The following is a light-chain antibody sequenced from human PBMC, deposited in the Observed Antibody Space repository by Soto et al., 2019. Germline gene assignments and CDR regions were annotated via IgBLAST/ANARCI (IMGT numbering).Light chain of an antibody. CDR1: QSVSSN. CDR3: QQYNNWPRT. J-gene: IGKJ2*01. Sequence: EIVTTQSPATLSVSPGERATLSCRASQSVSSNLAWYQQKPGQAPRLLIYGASTRATGIPARFSGSGSGTEFTLTISSLQSEDFAVYYCQQYNNWPRTFGQGTKLESK. CDR2: GAS. V-gene: IGKV3-15*01.